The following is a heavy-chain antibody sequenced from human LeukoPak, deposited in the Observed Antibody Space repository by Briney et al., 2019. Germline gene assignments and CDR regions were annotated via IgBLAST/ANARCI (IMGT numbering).Heavy chain of an antibody. J-gene: IGHJ5*02. V-gene: IGHV4-34*01. D-gene: IGHD5-18*01. CDR3: ARGILVDTAMVTNWFDP. CDR1: GGSVSGYC. CDR2: INHSGRT. Sequence: SSETLSLTCAVCGGSVSGYCWNWIRQPPGEGLEWIGEINHSGRTNYIPSLKSRVTISVDTSKDRFSLNLSSVTAADTAVYYCARGILVDTAMVTNWFDPWGQGTLVTVSS.